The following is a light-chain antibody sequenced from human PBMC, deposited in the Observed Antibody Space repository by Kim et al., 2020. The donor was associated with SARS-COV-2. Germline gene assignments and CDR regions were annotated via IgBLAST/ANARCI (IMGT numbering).Light chain of an antibody. CDR3: MQRIEFPQSYT. V-gene: IGKV2-40*01. J-gene: IGKJ2*01. CDR2: TLS. CDR1: QSLLDSDDGNTY. Sequence: DIVMTQTPLSLPVTPGEPASISCRSSQSLLDSDDGNTYLDWYLQKPGQSPQLLIYTLSYLASGVPDRFSGSGSGTDFTLKISRVEAEDVGVYYCMQRIEFPQSYTFGQGTKLEI.